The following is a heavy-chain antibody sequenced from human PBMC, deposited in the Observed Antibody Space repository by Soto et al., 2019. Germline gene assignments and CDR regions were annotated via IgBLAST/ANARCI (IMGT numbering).Heavy chain of an antibody. Sequence: QVQLVQSGAEVKKPGSSVKVSCKASGGTFSSYAISWVRQAPGQGLEWMGGIIPIFGTANYAQKFQGRVTITADESTSTAYLELSSLRSEDTAVYYCARGRARLSSSKYYFDYWGQGTLVTVSS. CDR2: IIPIFGTA. CDR1: GGTFSSYA. V-gene: IGHV1-69*01. D-gene: IGHD6-13*01. J-gene: IGHJ4*02. CDR3: ARGRARLSSSKYYFDY.